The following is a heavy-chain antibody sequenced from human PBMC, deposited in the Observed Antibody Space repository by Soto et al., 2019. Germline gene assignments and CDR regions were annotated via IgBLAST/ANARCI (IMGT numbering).Heavy chain of an antibody. J-gene: IGHJ4*02. CDR2: IYYSGST. D-gene: IGHD6-19*01. Sequence: QLQLQESGPGLVKPSETLSLTCTVSGGSISSSSYYWGWIRQPPGKGLEWIGSIYYSGSTYYNPSLTSRVTISVDTSKNQFSLRLSSVTAADTAVYYCASGEGSGWYEWGLTNYFDYWGQGTLVTVSS. CDR1: GGSISSSSYY. V-gene: IGHV4-39*01. CDR3: ASGEGSGWYEWGLTNYFDY.